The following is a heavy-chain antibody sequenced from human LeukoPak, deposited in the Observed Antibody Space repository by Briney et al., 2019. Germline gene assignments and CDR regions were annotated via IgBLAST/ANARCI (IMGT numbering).Heavy chain of an antibody. Sequence: ASVKVSCKASGYSFTAYYTHWVRQAPGQGLEWMGWINPNSGGTNYAQKFQGRVPMTRDTSITTAYMEMSRLRSDDTALYYCARSPHILTGENFDYWGQGTLVTVS. CDR2: INPNSGGT. V-gene: IGHV1-2*02. CDR3: ARSPHILTGENFDY. D-gene: IGHD3-9*01. J-gene: IGHJ4*02. CDR1: GYSFTAYY.